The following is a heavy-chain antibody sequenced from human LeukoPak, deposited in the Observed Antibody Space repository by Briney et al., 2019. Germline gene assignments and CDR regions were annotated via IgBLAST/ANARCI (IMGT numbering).Heavy chain of an antibody. D-gene: IGHD3-9*01. V-gene: IGHV4-38-2*02. CDR3: ARVTYDILTGYTASFDY. Sequence: SETLSLTCTVSGYSISSGYYWGWIRQPPGKGLEWIGSIYHSGSTYYNPSLKSRVTISVDTSKNQFSLKLSSVTAADTAVYYCARVTYDILTGYTASFDYWGQGTLVTVSS. CDR1: GYSISSGYY. J-gene: IGHJ4*02. CDR2: IYHSGST.